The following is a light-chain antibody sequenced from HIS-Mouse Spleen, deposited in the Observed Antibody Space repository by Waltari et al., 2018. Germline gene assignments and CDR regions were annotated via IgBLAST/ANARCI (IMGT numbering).Light chain of an antibody. V-gene: IGLV2-11*01. CDR3: CSYAGSYTFEVV. Sequence: QSALTQPRSVSGSPGQSVTISCTGTSSDVGGYNYVSWYQQPPGKAPKLMIYDVSKRPSGVPDRFSGSKSGNPASLTISGLQAEDEADYYCCSYAGSYTFEVVFGGGTKLTVL. CDR1: SSDVGGYNY. CDR2: DVS. J-gene: IGLJ2*01.